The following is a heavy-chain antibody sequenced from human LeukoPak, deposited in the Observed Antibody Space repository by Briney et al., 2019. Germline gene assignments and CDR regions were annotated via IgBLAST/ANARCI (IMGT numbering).Heavy chain of an antibody. Sequence: GASVKVSCKASGYTFTSYGISWVRQAPGQGLEWMGWISAYNGNTNYAQKLQGRVTMTTDTSTSTAYMELRGLRSEDTAAYFCARAEVLESFGHNKHCMDVWGQGTTVIVSS. CDR1: GYTFTSYG. V-gene: IGHV1-18*01. CDR2: ISAYNGNT. D-gene: IGHD3-16*01. CDR3: ARAEVLESFGHNKHCMDV. J-gene: IGHJ6*02.